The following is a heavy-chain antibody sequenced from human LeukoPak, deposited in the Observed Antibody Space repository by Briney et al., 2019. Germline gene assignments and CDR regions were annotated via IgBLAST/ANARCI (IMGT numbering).Heavy chain of an antibody. CDR3: ARAINILRGGMDV. CDR1: GVTVSSNY. D-gene: IGHD5-24*01. V-gene: IGHV3-21*01. CDR2: ISSSSSYI. J-gene: IGHJ6*02. Sequence: GGSLRLSCAASGVTVSSNYMSWVRQAPGKGLEWVSSISSSSSYIYYADSVKGRFTISRDNAKNSLYLQMDSLRAEDTGVYYCARAINILRGGMDVWGQGTTVTVSS.